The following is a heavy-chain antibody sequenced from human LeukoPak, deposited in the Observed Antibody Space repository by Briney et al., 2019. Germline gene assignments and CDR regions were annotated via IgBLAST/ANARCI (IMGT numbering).Heavy chain of an antibody. CDR2: MSSDGIKT. V-gene: IGHV3-30*04. Sequence: GGSLRLSCATSGFTLRTTGVHWVRQAPGKGLEWVALMSSDGIKTYYADSVKGRFTVSRDSSKDILYLQMNSLRDDDTAMYYCAKDHAGSGRAFEYWGQGTRVTVSS. J-gene: IGHJ4*02. CDR1: GFTLRTTG. D-gene: IGHD3-10*01. CDR3: AKDHAGSGRAFEY.